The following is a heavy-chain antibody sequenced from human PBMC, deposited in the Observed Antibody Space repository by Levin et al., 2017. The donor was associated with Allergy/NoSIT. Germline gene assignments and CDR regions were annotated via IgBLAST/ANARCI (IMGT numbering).Heavy chain of an antibody. J-gene: IGHJ4*02. CDR1: GFTFSYYS. Sequence: GGSLRLPCSTSGFTFSYYSMNWVRQAPGKGLEWVSYISPASSTIYYADSVKDRFTIPRDDAKNSLYLQMSSLKAEDTAVYYCARAFGNGWYYFNYWGQGALVTVSS. CDR3: ARAFGNGWYYFNY. D-gene: IGHD6-19*01. V-gene: IGHV3-48*01. CDR2: ISPASSTI.